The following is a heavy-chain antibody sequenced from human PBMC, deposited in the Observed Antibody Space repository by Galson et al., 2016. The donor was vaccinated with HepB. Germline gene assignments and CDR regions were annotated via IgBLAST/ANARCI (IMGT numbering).Heavy chain of an antibody. Sequence: SLRLSCAASGFTFNTYAMHWVRQAPGKGLEWVALISYDGTDKYYADSVKGRFTISRDNSNNTMCVQMNSLRADDTAVYYCVRDKSSWNLGKFYYYGLDVWGQGTLVTVSS. CDR1: GFTFNTYA. V-gene: IGHV3-30*04. CDR2: ISYDGTDK. J-gene: IGHJ6*02. D-gene: IGHD2-15*01. CDR3: VRDKSSWNLGKFYYYGLDV.